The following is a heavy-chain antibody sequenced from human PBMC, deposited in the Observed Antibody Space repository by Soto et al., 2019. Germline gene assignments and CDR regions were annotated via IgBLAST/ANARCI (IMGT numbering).Heavy chain of an antibody. Sequence: QVQLVESGGGVVQPGRSLRLSCAASGFTFSSYGMHWVRQAPGKGLEWVAVISYDGNNKYYADSVKGRFTISRDNFKNTLYLQMDSLRAEDTAMYYCANDHLEITVTTPSYWGQGTLVTVSS. CDR3: ANDHLEITVTTPSY. CDR2: ISYDGNNK. V-gene: IGHV3-30*18. D-gene: IGHD4-17*01. CDR1: GFTFSSYG. J-gene: IGHJ4*02.